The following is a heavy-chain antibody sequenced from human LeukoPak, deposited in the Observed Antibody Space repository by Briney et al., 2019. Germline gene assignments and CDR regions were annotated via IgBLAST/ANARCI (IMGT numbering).Heavy chain of an antibody. CDR3: ARGDYDILTRPPYFDY. CDR2: IRYDGSNK. J-gene: IGHJ4*02. D-gene: IGHD3-9*01. Sequence: PGGSLRLSCAASGFTFSSYGMHWVRQAPGKGLEWVAFIRYDGSNKYYADSVKGRFTISRDNSKNTLYLQMNSLRAEDTAVYYCARGDYDILTRPPYFDYWGQGTLVTVSS. CDR1: GFTFSSYG. V-gene: IGHV3-30*02.